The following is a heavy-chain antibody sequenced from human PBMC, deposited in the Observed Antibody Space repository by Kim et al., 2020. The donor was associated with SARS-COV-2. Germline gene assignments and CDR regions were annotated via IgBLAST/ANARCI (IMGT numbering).Heavy chain of an antibody. CDR3: QRSFWDGGPKWWFDP. CDR2: IYHSGST. D-gene: IGHD1-26*01. CDR1: GGSISSSNW. Sequence: SETLSLTCAVSGGSISSSNWWSWVRQPPGKGLEWIGEIYHSGSTNYNPSLKSRVTISVDKSKNQFSLKLSSVTAADTAVYYCQRSFWDGGPKWWFDPWGQGTLVTVSS. V-gene: IGHV4-4*02. J-gene: IGHJ5*02.